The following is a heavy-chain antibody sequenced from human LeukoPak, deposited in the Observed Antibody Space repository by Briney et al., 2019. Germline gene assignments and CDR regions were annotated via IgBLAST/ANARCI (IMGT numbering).Heavy chain of an antibody. CDR1: GYTFTSYY. Sequence: ASVKVSCKASGYTFTSYYMHWVRQAPGQGLEWMGIINPSGGSTSYAQKFQGTVTMTRDTSTSTVYMELSSLRSEDTAVYYCARERPTIAARSSNWFDPWGQGILVTVSS. D-gene: IGHD6-6*01. V-gene: IGHV1-46*01. CDR2: INPSGGST. CDR3: ARERPTIAARSSNWFDP. J-gene: IGHJ5*02.